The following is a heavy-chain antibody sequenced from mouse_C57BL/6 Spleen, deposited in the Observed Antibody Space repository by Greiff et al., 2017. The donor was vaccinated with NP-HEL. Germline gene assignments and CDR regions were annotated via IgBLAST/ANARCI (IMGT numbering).Heavy chain of an antibody. V-gene: IGHV5-4*01. J-gene: IGHJ4*01. CDR3: ARDLGRQNAMDY. Sequence: EVNLVESGGGLVKPGGSLKLSCAASGFTFSSYAMSWVRQTPEKRLEWVATISDGGSYTYYPDNVKGRFTISRDNAKNNLYLQMSHLKSEDTAMYYCARDLGRQNAMDYWGQGTSVTVSS. CDR2: ISDGGSYT. D-gene: IGHD4-1*01. CDR1: GFTFSSYA.